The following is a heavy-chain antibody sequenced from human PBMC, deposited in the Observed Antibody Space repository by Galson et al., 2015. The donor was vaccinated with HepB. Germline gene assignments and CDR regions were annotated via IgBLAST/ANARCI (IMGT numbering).Heavy chain of an antibody. Sequence: SETLSLTCAVHGRSFSTYYWTWVRQPPGKGLEWIGEVNHRGVTSYKPYLSSRVSISIDTSKSQFSLSLTSVTAADTALYFCARGNSGSYWGDHYYYFDVWGKGTTVVVSS. D-gene: IGHD1-26*01. CDR1: GRSFSTYY. CDR3: ARGNSGSYWGDHYYYFDV. J-gene: IGHJ6*03. CDR2: VNHRGVT. V-gene: IGHV4-34*01.